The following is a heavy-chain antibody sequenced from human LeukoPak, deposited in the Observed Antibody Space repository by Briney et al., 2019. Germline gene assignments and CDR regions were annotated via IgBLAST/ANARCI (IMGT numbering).Heavy chain of an antibody. Sequence: SQTLSLTCAISGDSVSSNSAAWSWIRQFPSRGLEWLGRTYYRSKWINDYAASVKGRITINPDTSKNQFSLQLNSMTPEDTAVYYCARNLRPDFDYWSQGTLVTVSS. CDR1: GDSVSSNSAA. J-gene: IGHJ4*02. CDR2: TYYRSKWIN. D-gene: IGHD1-14*01. V-gene: IGHV6-1*01. CDR3: ARNLRPDFDY.